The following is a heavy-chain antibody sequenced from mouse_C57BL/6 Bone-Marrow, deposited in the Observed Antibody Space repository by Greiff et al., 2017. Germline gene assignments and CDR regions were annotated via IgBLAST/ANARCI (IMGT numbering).Heavy chain of an antibody. D-gene: IGHD2-4*01. V-gene: IGHV1-74*01. CDR1: GYTFTSYW. Sequence: QVQLQQPGAELVQPGASVKVSCKASGYTFTSYWMHWVKQRPGQGLEWIGRIHTSASDTNYNQTFKGKATLTVDNSASTAYMQLSSLTSEDSAVYYCAIESYYDYSFAYWGQGTLVTVSA. CDR2: IHTSASDT. J-gene: IGHJ3*01. CDR3: AIESYYDYSFAY.